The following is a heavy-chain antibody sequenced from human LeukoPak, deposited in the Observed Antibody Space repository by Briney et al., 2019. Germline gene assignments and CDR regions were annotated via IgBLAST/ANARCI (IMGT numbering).Heavy chain of an antibody. J-gene: IGHJ4*02. V-gene: IGHV4-31*03. Sequence: SQTLSLTCTVSGGSISSDGYYWSWIRQHPGKGLEWIGYIYYSGSTYYNPSLKSRVTISVDTSKNQFSLKLSSVTAADTAVYYCARAPRGVRYCSSTSCLYYFDYWGQGTLVTVSS. CDR1: GGSISSDGYY. D-gene: IGHD2-2*01. CDR2: IYYSGST. CDR3: ARAPRGVRYCSSTSCLYYFDY.